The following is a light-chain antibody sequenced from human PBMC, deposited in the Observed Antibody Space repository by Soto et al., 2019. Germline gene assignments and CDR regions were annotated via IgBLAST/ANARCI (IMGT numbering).Light chain of an antibody. V-gene: IGKV3-20*01. CDR3: QQYGSSPRT. Sequence: EIVLTQSPGTLSLSPGERATLSCRASQSVSSSYLAWYQQKPGQAPRLLIYGASSRSTGTADRFSGSGSGTDFTLTISRLEPEECAVYCWQQYGSSPRTFGQGTKLEIK. CDR2: GAS. CDR1: QSVSSSY. J-gene: IGKJ2*01.